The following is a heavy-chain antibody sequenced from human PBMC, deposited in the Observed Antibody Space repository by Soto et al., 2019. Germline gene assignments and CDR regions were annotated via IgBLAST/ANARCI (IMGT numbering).Heavy chain of an antibody. CDR3: ARDRSLYYDILTGYYEDYYYGMDV. CDR1: GYTFTDYY. CDR2: INPNTGGT. D-gene: IGHD3-9*01. Sequence: ASVKVSCKASGYTFTDYYIHWVRQAPGQGLEWMGWINPNTGGTNYAQKFEGWVTMTRDTSVSTAYMEANRLRSDDTAVYYCARDRSLYYDILTGYYEDYYYGMDVWGQGTTVTVSS. J-gene: IGHJ6*02. V-gene: IGHV1-2*04.